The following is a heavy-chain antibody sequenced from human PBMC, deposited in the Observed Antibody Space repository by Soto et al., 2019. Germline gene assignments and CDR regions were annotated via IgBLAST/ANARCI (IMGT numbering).Heavy chain of an antibody. CDR1: GGSISSYY. CDR3: ARFPRGYSYGPFDY. CDR2: IYYSGST. J-gene: IGHJ4*02. V-gene: IGHV4-59*12. D-gene: IGHD5-18*01. Sequence: QVQLQESGPGLVKPSETLSLTCTVSGGSISSYYWSWIRQPPGKGLEWIGYIYYSGSTNYNPSLKSRVTISVDTSKTQSSRTLSSVTAADTAVYYCARFPRGYSYGPFDYWGQGTLVTVSS.